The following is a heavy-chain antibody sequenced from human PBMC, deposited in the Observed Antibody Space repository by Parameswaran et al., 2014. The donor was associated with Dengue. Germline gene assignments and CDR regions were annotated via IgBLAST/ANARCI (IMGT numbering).Heavy chain of an antibody. CDR2: INHSGNT. CDR1: GGSFSAYY. CDR3: ANIHPGFDY. V-gene: IGHV4-34*01. Sequence: ASETLSLTCAVYGGSFSAYYWSWIRQPPGKGLEWIGEINHSGNTNYNPSLKSRVTISVATSKNQFSLKVNSVTAADTAVYYCANIHPGFDYWGQGTLVTVSS. J-gene: IGHJ4*02. D-gene: IGHD1-14*01.